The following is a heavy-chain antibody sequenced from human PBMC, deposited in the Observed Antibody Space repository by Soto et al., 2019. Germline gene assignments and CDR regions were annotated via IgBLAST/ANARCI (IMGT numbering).Heavy chain of an antibody. CDR3: ARPKASYDILTGYYDY. CDR2: IDPSDSYT. V-gene: IGHV5-10-1*01. D-gene: IGHD3-9*01. J-gene: IGHJ4*02. CDR1: GYSFTSDW. Sequence: GESLKISCKGSGYSFTSDWISWVRQMPGKGLEWMGRIDPSDSYTNYSPSFQGHVTISADKSISTAYLQWSSLKASDTAMYYCARPKASYDILTGYYDYWGQGTLVNVSS.